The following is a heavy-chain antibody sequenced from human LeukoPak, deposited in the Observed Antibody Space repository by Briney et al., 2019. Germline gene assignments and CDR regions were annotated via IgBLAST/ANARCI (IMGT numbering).Heavy chain of an antibody. V-gene: IGHV3-9*01. CDR1: GFTFDDYA. CDR2: ISWNSGSI. J-gene: IGHJ3*02. D-gene: IGHD4-23*01. Sequence: GRSLRLSCAASGFTFDDYAMHWVRQAPGKGLEWVSGISWNSGSIGYADSVKGRFTISRDNAKNSLYLQMNSLRAEDTALYYCAKVSSTVVRGAFDIWGQGTMVTVSS. CDR3: AKVSSTVVRGAFDI.